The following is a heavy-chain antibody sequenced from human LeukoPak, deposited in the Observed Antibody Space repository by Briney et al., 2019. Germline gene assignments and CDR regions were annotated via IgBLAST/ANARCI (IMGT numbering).Heavy chain of an antibody. CDR3: AGGGDSGGYYYPMFDY. D-gene: IGHD3-22*01. CDR2: IYYTGNT. V-gene: IGHV4-59*01. J-gene: IGHJ4*02. Sequence: SETLSLTCTVSGVSITNYYWSWIRQPPGKGLEWIGYIYYTGNTNYNLSLRSRVTISVDTSKNQFSLKLTSVTAADTAVYFCAGGGDSGGYYYPMFDYWGRGTLVTVSS. CDR1: GVSITNYY.